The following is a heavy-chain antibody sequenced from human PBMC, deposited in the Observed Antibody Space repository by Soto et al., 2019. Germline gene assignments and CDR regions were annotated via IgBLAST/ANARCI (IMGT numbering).Heavy chain of an antibody. Sequence: QVQLVESGGGVVQPGRSLRLSCAASGFTFSSYGMHWVRQAPGKGLEWVAVIWYDGSNKYYADSVKGRFTISRDNSKNTLYLQMNSLRAEDTAVYYCARNYYDSSGYYYAAGYWGQGTLVTVSS. J-gene: IGHJ4*02. CDR1: GFTFSSYG. D-gene: IGHD3-22*01. CDR2: IWYDGSNK. CDR3: ARNYYDSSGYYYAAGY. V-gene: IGHV3-33*01.